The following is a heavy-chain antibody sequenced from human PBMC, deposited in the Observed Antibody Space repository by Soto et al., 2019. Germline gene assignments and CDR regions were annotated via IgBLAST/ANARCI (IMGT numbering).Heavy chain of an antibody. CDR1: GGSVSSGSYY. CDR3: ARLGGYYQAFDS. V-gene: IGHV4-61*01. D-gene: IGHD3-22*01. CDR2: IYYSGST. Sequence: PSETLSLTCTVSGGSVSSGSYYWSWIRQPPGKGLEWIGYIYYSGSTNYNPSLKSRVTISVDSSKNQFSLKLDSVTAADTAVYYCARLGGYYQAFDSWGQGTLVTVSS. J-gene: IGHJ4*02.